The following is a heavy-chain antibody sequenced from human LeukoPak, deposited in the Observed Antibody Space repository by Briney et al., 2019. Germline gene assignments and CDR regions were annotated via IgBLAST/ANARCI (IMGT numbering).Heavy chain of an antibody. Sequence: ASVKVSCKTSGGTFSSYAISWVRQAPGQGLEWMGWISAYNGNTNYAQKLQGRVTMTTDTSTSTAYMELRSLRSDDTAVYYCARFLGESRAKYIYYYDSSGYYDYWGQGTLVTVSS. CDR3: ARFLGESRAKYIYYYDSSGYYDY. CDR2: ISAYNGNT. CDR1: GGTFSSYA. J-gene: IGHJ4*02. D-gene: IGHD3-22*01. V-gene: IGHV1-18*01.